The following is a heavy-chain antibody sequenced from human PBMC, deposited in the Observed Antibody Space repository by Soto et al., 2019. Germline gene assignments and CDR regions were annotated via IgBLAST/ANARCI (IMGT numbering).Heavy chain of an antibody. Sequence: QLQLQESGPGLVKPSETLSLTCTVSGGSISSSSYYWGWIRQPPGKGLEWIGRIYYSGSTYYNPSLKSRVTISVDTSKNQFSLKLSSVTAADTAVYYCARHGYGELLPNWFDPWGQGTLVTVSS. CDR1: GGSISSSSYY. CDR3: ARHGYGELLPNWFDP. D-gene: IGHD3-10*01. J-gene: IGHJ5*02. CDR2: IYYSGST. V-gene: IGHV4-39*01.